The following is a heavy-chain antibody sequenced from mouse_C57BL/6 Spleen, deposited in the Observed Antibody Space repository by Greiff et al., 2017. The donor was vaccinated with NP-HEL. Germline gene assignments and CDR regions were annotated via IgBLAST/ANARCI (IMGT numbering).Heavy chain of an antibody. J-gene: IGHJ1*03. CDR1: GYSITSGYY. Sequence: EVQLVESGPGLVKPSQSLSLTCSVTGYSITSGYYWNWIRQFPGNKLEWMGYISYDGSNNYNPSLKNRISITRDTSKNQFFLKLNSVTTEDTATYYCADYYGSSPSDWYVDVWGTRTTVTVSS. CDR3: ADYYGSSPSDWYVDV. CDR2: ISYDGSN. V-gene: IGHV3-6*01. D-gene: IGHD1-1*01.